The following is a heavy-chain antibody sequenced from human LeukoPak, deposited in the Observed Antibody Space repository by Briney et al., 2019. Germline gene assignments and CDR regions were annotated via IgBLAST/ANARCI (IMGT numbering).Heavy chain of an antibody. CDR1: GYSISSGYY. CDR3: ARDSGYSGYD. V-gene: IGHV4-61*01. CDR2: IYYSGST. Sequence: PSETLSLTCAVSGYSISSGYYWGWIRQPPGKGLEWIGYIYYSGSTNYNPSLKSRVTISVDTSKNQFSLKLSSVTAADTAVYYCARDSGYSGYDWGQGTLVTVSS. D-gene: IGHD5-12*01. J-gene: IGHJ4*02.